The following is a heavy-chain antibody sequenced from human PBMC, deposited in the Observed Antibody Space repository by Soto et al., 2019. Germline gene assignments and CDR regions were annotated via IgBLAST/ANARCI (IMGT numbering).Heavy chain of an antibody. CDR1: GGTFSSYA. CDR2: IIPIFGTA. CDR3: AREGDHREYYDILTGYYKGGADYYYYGMDV. Sequence: SVKVSCKASGGTFSSYASSWVRQAPGQGLEWMGGIIPIFGTANYAQKFQGRVTITADESTSTAYMELSSLRSEDTAVYYCAREGDHREYYDILTGYYKGGADYYYYGMDVWGQGTTVTVS. J-gene: IGHJ6*02. D-gene: IGHD3-9*01. V-gene: IGHV1-69*13.